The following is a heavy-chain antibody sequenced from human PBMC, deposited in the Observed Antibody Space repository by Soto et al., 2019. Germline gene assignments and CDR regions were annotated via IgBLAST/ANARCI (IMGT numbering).Heavy chain of an antibody. CDR3: ARVSTTVTEGTFDI. D-gene: IGHD4-17*01. Sequence: SETLSLTCAVYGGSFSGYYWSWIRQPPGKGLEWIGEINHSGSTNYNPSLKSRVTISVDTSKNQCSLKLSSVTAGDTAVYSCARVSTTVTEGTFDIWGQGTMVTVSS. V-gene: IGHV4-34*01. CDR1: GGSFSGYY. CDR2: INHSGST. J-gene: IGHJ3*02.